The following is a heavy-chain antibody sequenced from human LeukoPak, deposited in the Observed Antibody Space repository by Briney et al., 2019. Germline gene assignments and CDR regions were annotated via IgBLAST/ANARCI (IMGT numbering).Heavy chain of an antibody. CDR3: ARGHDNWFDP. CDR2: INPNIGVT. CDR1: GYSFTGYY. V-gene: IGHV1-2*06. Sequence: ASLKVSCKASGYSFTGYYLHWVRQAPGQGLEWMGRINPNIGVTTYAQKFQDRVTMTRDTSISTAYMELSRLTSDDSAVYYCARGHDNWFDPWGQGTLVIVSS. J-gene: IGHJ5*02.